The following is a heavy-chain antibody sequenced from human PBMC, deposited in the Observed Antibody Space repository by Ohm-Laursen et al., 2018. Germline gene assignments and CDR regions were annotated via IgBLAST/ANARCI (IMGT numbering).Heavy chain of an antibody. CDR3: AKDVDAATGTTH. D-gene: IGHD1-1*01. J-gene: IGHJ4*02. CDR2: ISVGGSDT. V-gene: IGHV3-23*01. CDR1: GFTFSSYA. Sequence: SLRLSCAASGFTFSSYAMSWVRQAPGKGLEWVSTISVGGSDTCYADSVKGRFTISRDNSKNTLYLQMNSLRAEDTAVYYCAKDVDAATGTTHWGQGTLVTVSS.